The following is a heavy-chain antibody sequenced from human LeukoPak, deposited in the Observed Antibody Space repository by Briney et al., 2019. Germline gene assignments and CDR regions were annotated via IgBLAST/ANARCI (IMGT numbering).Heavy chain of an antibody. V-gene: IGHV4-61*02. Sequence: SETLSLTCTVSGGPISSGGYYWSWIRQPAGKGLEWIGRIYTSGSTNYNPSLKSRVTISVDTSKNQFSLKLSSVTAADTAVYYCARGAGRAFDIWGQGTMVTVSS. CDR2: IYTSGST. J-gene: IGHJ3*02. D-gene: IGHD3-10*01. CDR3: ARGAGRAFDI. CDR1: GGPISSGGYY.